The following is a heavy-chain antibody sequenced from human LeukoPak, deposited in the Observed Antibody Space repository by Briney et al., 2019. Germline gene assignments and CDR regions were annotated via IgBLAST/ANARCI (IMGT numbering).Heavy chain of an antibody. CDR1: GFTVSSNY. Sequence: AGGSLRLSCAASGFTVSSNYMSWVRQAPGKGLEWVSLIYSDQNIYYADSVRGRFTISRDNSKNTLYLHMNSLRAEDTAIYYCTRVGYIDEGIDYWGQGTLVTVSS. V-gene: IGHV3-53*01. J-gene: IGHJ4*02. D-gene: IGHD5-24*01. CDR3: TRVGYIDEGIDY. CDR2: IYSDQNI.